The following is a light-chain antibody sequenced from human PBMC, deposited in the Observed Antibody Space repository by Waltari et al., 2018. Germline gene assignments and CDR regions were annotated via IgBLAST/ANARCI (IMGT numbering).Light chain of an antibody. J-gene: IGLJ3*02. CDR2: LNSDGSH. CDR3: QTWGTGIWV. V-gene: IGLV4-69*01. CDR1: SGHSSYA. Sequence: QLVLTQSPSASASLGASVKLTCTLSSGHSSYAIAWHQQQPGKGPRYLMKLNSDGSHSKGDGIPDRFAGSSSGAGRYLTISSLQSEDEADYYCQTWGTGIWVFGGGTKLTVL.